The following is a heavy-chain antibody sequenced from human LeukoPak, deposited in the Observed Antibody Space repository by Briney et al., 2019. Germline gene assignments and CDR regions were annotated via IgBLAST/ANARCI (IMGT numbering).Heavy chain of an antibody. D-gene: IGHD2-15*01. J-gene: IGHJ5*02. CDR1: GFIFSTYW. CDR2: INGDGSTT. Sequence: GGSLRLSCAASGFIFSTYWMHWVRQAPGEGLLWVSRINGDGSTTNYADSVKGRFTISRDNAKNTLYLQMNSLRAEDTAVYYCTRRVDATRWYDPWGQGTLVTVSS. V-gene: IGHV3-74*01. CDR3: TRRVDATRWYDP.